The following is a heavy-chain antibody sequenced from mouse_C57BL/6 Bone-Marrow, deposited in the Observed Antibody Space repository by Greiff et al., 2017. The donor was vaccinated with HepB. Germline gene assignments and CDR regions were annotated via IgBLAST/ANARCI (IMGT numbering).Heavy chain of an antibody. CDR3: AIPANWDTSWFAY. CDR2: ILPGSGST. V-gene: IGHV1-9*01. Sequence: VKLQESGAELMKPGASVKLSCKATGYTFTGYWIEWVKQRPGHGLEWIGEILPGSGSTNYNEKFKGKATFTADTSSNTAYMQLSSLTTEDSAIYYCAIPANWDTSWFAYWGQGTLVTVSA. CDR1: GYTFTGYW. D-gene: IGHD4-1*01. J-gene: IGHJ3*01.